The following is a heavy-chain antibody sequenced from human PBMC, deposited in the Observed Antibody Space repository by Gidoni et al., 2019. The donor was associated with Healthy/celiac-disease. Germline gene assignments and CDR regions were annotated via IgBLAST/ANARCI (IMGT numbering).Heavy chain of an antibody. D-gene: IGHD3-3*01. V-gene: IGHV3-30*18. CDR2: ISYDGSNK. CDR3: AKDLAVLRFLEWPSDMDV. CDR1: GFTFSRYG. Sequence: QVQLVESGGGVVQPGRSLRLSCAASGFTFSRYGMHWVRQAPGKGLEWVAVISYDGSNKYYADSVKGRFTISRDNSKNTLYLQMNSLRAEDTAVYYCAKDLAVLRFLEWPSDMDVWGKGTTVTVSS. J-gene: IGHJ6*04.